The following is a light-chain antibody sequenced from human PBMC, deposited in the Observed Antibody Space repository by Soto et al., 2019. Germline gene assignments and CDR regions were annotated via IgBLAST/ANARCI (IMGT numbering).Light chain of an antibody. V-gene: IGKV1-27*01. J-gene: IGKJ1*01. CDR2: DAS. CDR1: QDVYTF. Sequence: VQMTQSPSSLSASVGDRVTITCRASQDVYTFLAWYRQRPGMAPELLIYDASTLQAGVPSRFSGDGFGTHFILTISSLQPEDVATYYCQHYNKAPWTFGQGTKV. CDR3: QHYNKAPWT.